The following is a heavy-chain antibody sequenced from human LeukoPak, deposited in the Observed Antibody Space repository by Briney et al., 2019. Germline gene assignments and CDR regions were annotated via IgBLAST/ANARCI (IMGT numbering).Heavy chain of an antibody. CDR2: ISSGSSTI. Sequence: GGSLRLSCAASGFTFSSYSLNWVRQAPGKGLEWVSYISSGSSTIYYADSMKGRFTISRDNAKNSLFLQMNSLRDEDTAVYYCARGGYYYGSGSYYIIDYWGQGTLVTVSS. J-gene: IGHJ4*02. CDR3: ARGGYYYGSGSYYIIDY. D-gene: IGHD3-10*01. V-gene: IGHV3-48*02. CDR1: GFTFSSYS.